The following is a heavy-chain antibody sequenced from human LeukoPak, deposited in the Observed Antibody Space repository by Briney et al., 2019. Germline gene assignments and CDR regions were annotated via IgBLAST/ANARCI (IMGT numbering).Heavy chain of an antibody. J-gene: IGHJ4*02. CDR1: GDSISSYC. Sequence: SETLSLTCTVSGDSISSYCWSWIRQPPGKGLGWIGYIYTSGGTNYIPSLKGRVTISIDTSKNQFSLKLSSVTAADSAVYYCARLTRLSTSHDRYYLDYWGQGTLVTVSS. D-gene: IGHD6-6*01. CDR2: IYTSGGT. V-gene: IGHV4-4*09. CDR3: ARLTRLSTSHDRYYLDY.